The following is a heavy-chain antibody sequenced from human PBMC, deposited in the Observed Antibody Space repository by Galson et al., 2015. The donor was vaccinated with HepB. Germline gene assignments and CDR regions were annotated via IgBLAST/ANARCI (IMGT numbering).Heavy chain of an antibody. CDR1: GYTFTSYA. J-gene: IGHJ5*02. CDR3: ARDLTVTRNWFDP. D-gene: IGHD4-17*01. CDR2: INTNTGNP. V-gene: IGHV7-4-1*02. Sequence: SVKVSCKASGYTFTSYAMNWVRQAPGQGLEWMGWINTNTGNPTYAQGFTGRFVFSLDTSVSTAYLQISSLEAEDTAVYYRARDLTVTRNWFDPWGQGTLVTVSS.